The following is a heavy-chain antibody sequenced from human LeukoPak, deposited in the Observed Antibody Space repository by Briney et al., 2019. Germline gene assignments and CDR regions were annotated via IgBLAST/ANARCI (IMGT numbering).Heavy chain of an antibody. CDR3: ARRFGRYYGSGSYYNPSIYYYYYMDV. D-gene: IGHD3-10*01. V-gene: IGHV4-34*01. Sequence: SETLSLTCAVYGGSFSGYYWSWIRQPPGKGLEWIGEINHSGSTNYNPSLKSRVTISVDTSKNQFSLELSSVTAADTAVYYCARRFGRYYGSGSYYNPSIYYYYYMDVWGKGTTVTVSS. J-gene: IGHJ6*03. CDR1: GGSFSGYY. CDR2: INHSGST.